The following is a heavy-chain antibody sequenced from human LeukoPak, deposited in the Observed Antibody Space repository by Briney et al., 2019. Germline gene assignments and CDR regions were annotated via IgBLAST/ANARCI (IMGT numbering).Heavy chain of an antibody. Sequence: ASVKVSCKASGYTFTGYYMHWVRQAPGQGLEWMGIINPSGGSTSYAQKFQGRVTMTRDTSTSTVYMELSSLRSEDTAVYYCAKDRGSSEHFDYWGQGTLVTVSS. CDR2: INPSGGST. D-gene: IGHD1-26*01. CDR3: AKDRGSSEHFDY. V-gene: IGHV1-46*01. CDR1: GYTFTGYY. J-gene: IGHJ4*02.